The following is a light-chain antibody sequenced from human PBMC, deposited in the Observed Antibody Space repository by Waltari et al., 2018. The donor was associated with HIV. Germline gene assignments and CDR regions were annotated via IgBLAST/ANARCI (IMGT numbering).Light chain of an antibody. CDR1: QSVSSY. CDR2: DAS. J-gene: IGKJ2*01. CDR3: QQRSNWPS. Sequence: EIVLTQSPATLSLSPGERATLPCRASQSVSSYLAWYQRKPGQAPRLLIYDASNRATGIPARFSGSGSGTDFTLTISSLEPEDFAVYYCQQRSNWPSFGQGTKLEIK. V-gene: IGKV3-11*01.